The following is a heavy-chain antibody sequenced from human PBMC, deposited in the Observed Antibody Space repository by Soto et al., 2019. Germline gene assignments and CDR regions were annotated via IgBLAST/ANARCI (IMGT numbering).Heavy chain of an antibody. CDR3: ARDGYWRGGDCYSVY. CDR2: INVGNGNT. V-gene: IGHV1-3*01. CDR1: GYTFSTYA. Sequence: QVQLVQSGAEVKKPGASVKIYCKASGYTFSTYAIHWVRQAPGQSLEWMGWINVGNGNTKYSQKLQGRVSITRDTSASTAYMELSSLRSEDTAVYYCARDGYWRGGDCYSVYWGQGTLVTVSS. D-gene: IGHD2-21*02. J-gene: IGHJ4*02.